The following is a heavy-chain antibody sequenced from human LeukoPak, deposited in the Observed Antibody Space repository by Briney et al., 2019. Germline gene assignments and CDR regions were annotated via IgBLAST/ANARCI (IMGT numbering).Heavy chain of an antibody. CDR2: ISAYNGNT. J-gene: IGHJ6*02. D-gene: IGHD3-9*01. V-gene: IGHV1-18*01. CDR3: ATTRPDYDILTGSYYYGMDV. Sequence: ASVKVSCKASGYTFTSYGISWVRQAPGQGLEWMGWISAYNGNTNYAQKLQGRVTMTTDTFASTAYMELRSLRSDDTAVYYCATTRPDYDILTGSYYYGMDVWGQGTTVTVSS. CDR1: GYTFTSYG.